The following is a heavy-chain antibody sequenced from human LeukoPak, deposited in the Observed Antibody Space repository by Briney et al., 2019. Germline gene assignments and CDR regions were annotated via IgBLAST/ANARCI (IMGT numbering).Heavy chain of an antibody. D-gene: IGHD3-10*01. Sequence: GSLRLSCAASGFTFSSYSMNWVRQAPGKGLEWVSYISSSSSSTIYYADSVKGRFTISRDNAKNSLYLQMNSLRDEDTAVYYCARDLPVGYYGSGSYYDYWGQGTLVTVSS. CDR1: GFTFSSYS. V-gene: IGHV3-48*02. CDR2: ISSSSSSTI. CDR3: ARDLPVGYYGSGSYYDY. J-gene: IGHJ4*02.